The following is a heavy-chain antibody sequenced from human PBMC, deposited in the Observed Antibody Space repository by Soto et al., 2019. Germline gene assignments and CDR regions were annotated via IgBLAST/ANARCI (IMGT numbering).Heavy chain of an antibody. V-gene: IGHV3-30*03. CDR1: GFTFSSYG. CDR3: AVEESAWHALDI. J-gene: IGHJ3*02. Sequence: QVQLVESGGGVVQPGRSLRLSCAASGFTFSSYGMHWVRQAPGKGLEWVAVISYDRSNKYYADSVKGRFTISRDNSKNTLYLQMNSLRAEGSLCYYSAVEESAWHALDIWGQGTMVTVSS. CDR2: ISYDRSNK. D-gene: IGHD3-16*01.